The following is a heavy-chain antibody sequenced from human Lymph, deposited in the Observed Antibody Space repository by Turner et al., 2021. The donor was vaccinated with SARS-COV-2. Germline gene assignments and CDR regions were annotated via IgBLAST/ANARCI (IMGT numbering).Heavy chain of an antibody. D-gene: IGHD3-3*01. CDR3: ARDLMEVGGMDV. V-gene: IGHV3-53*01. Sequence: EVQLVESGGGLIQPGGSLRLSCAASGFTVSYNYMTWVRQAPGKGLEWVSVIYSGGSTYYAYSVKGRFTISRDSSKNTLYLQMNSLRAEDTAVYYCARDLMEVGGMDVWGQGTTVTVSS. CDR1: GFTVSYNY. J-gene: IGHJ6*02. CDR2: IYSGGST.